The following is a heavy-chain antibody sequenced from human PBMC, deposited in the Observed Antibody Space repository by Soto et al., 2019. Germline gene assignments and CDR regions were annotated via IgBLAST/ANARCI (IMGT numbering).Heavy chain of an antibody. Sequence: SETPPLTWGVYGGSIVGDDWRSWVRKPQGKGLEWIGYIYYSGTTIYNPSLKSRVTISVDTSKHQFSLKLSSVTAADTAVYYCASVAGYCSSTSCYEHWFDPWGQGLLVTVSS. D-gene: IGHD2-2*01. J-gene: IGHJ5*02. CDR1: GGSIVGDD. CDR3: ASVAGYCSSTSCYEHWFDP. V-gene: IGHV4-4*02. CDR2: IYYSGTT.